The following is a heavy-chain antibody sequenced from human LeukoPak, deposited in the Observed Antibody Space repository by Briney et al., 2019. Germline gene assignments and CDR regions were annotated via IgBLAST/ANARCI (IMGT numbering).Heavy chain of an antibody. CDR2: ISGGGGST. V-gene: IGHV3-23*01. D-gene: IGHD5-18*01. CDR1: GFTFSTYA. J-gene: IGHJ4*02. Sequence: GGSLRLSCAASGFTFSTYAMNWVRQAPGKGLEWVSTISGGGGSTYYADSVKGRFTISRDNSKNTPYLQMNSLRAEDTAVYYCAKTYTALIEYSFDYWGQGTLVTVSS. CDR3: AKTYTALIEYSFDY.